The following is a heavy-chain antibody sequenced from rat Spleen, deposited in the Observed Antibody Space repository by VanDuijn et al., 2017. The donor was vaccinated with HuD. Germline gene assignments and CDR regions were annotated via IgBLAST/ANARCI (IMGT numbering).Heavy chain of an antibody. CDR2: ISYGDSSGHSST. V-gene: IGHV5-29*01. CDR1: GFTFSDYG. Sequence: EVQLVESGGGLVQPGRSLKLSCAASGFTFSDYGMAWVRQAPTKGLEWVATISYGDSSGHSSTYYRDSVKGRFTISRDNAENTVYLQMNSLRSEDTETYYWVKDRDGGYAMDAWGQGASVTVSS. J-gene: IGHJ4*01. D-gene: IGHD1-11*01. CDR3: VKDRDGGYAMDA.